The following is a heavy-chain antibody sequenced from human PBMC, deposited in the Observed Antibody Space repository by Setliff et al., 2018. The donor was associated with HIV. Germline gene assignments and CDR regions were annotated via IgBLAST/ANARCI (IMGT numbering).Heavy chain of an antibody. Sequence: PSETLSLTCTVSGGSISRSSYYWGWVRQPPGRGLEWIWRMYDSGSTYYTPSLKSRITISLDTSKNQFSLRMRSVTAADTAVYYCARVFVDTAVLRVLEYYFDSWGRGTLVTVSS. CDR2: MYDSGST. CDR1: GGSISRSSYY. CDR3: ARVFVDTAVLRVLEYYFDS. D-gene: IGHD5-18*01. J-gene: IGHJ4*02. V-gene: IGHV4-39*07.